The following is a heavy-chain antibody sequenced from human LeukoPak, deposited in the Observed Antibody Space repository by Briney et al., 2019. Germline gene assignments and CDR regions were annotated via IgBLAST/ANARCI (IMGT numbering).Heavy chain of an antibody. D-gene: IGHD3-10*01. J-gene: IGHJ5*02. Sequence: PGGSLRLSCAASGFTFSSNGMHWVRQAPGKGLEWVSYISSASNTIYYADSVKGRFTISRDNAKNSLYLQMNSLRAEDTAMYYCARDGWFGDYNWFDPWGQGTLVTVSS. CDR1: GFTFSSNG. V-gene: IGHV3-48*01. CDR3: ARDGWFGDYNWFDP. CDR2: ISSASNTI.